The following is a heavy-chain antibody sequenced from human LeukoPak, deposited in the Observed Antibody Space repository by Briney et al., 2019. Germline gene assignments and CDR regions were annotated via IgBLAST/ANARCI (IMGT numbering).Heavy chain of an antibody. CDR2: INSDGSST. CDR1: GFTFRSCW. V-gene: IGHV3-74*01. D-gene: IGHD2-15*01. J-gene: IGHJ4*02. Sequence: GGSLRLSCAASGFTFRSCWMHWVRQAAGKGLVWVSRINSDGSSTSYADSVKGRFTISRDNAKNTLYLQMNSLRVEDSAVYYCARDQIYCSGGYCYFDYWGQGTLVTVSS. CDR3: ARDQIYCSGGYCYFDY.